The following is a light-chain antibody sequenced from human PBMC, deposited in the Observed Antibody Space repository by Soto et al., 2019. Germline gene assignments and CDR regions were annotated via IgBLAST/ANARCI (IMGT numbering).Light chain of an antibody. Sequence: QSVLTPPSSLAGSPGQSITISCTGTSSNVGGNKYVSWYQQYPGKVPKLLINKVSNRPSGVSNRFSGSKSGNTASLTISGLLAEDEADYFCTSSTSDSLDVLGTGTKGNVL. CDR3: TSSTSDSLDV. V-gene: IGLV2-14*01. J-gene: IGLJ1*01. CDR1: SSNVGGNKY. CDR2: KVS.